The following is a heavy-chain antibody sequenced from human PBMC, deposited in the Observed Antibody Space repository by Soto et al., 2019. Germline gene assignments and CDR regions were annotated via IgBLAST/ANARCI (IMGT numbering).Heavy chain of an antibody. D-gene: IGHD3-3*01. CDR1: GFTFRSYG. CDR3: AKDQTYYDFWSGYNHYYYGMDV. V-gene: IGHV3-30*18. Sequence: QVQLVESGGGVVQPGRSLRLSCAASGFTFRSYGMHWVRQAPGKGLEWVAVISYDGSNKYYADSVKGRFTISRDNSKNTLYLQMNSLRAEDTAVYYCAKDQTYYDFWSGYNHYYYGMDVWGQGTTVTVSS. J-gene: IGHJ6*02. CDR2: ISYDGSNK.